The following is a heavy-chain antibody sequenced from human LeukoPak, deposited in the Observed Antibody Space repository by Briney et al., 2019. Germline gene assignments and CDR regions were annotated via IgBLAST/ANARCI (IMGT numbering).Heavy chain of an antibody. CDR3: ARDRAYAFDI. CDR1: GFTFSSYS. CDR2: TSGNGGKI. D-gene: IGHD3-10*01. Sequence: GGSLRLSCAASGFTFSSYSMNWVRQAPGKGLEWASATSGNGGKIYYADSVKGRFTISRDNSRITLFLQMNSLRAEDTAIYYCARDRAYAFDIWGQGTMVTVSS. V-gene: IGHV3-23*01. J-gene: IGHJ3*02.